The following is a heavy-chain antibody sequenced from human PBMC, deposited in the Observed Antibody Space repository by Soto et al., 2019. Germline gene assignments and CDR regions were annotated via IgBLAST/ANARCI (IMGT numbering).Heavy chain of an antibody. CDR2: IASTSSPI. CDR1: GFAFNTYS. D-gene: IGHD2-15*01. CDR3: AGRRFSLGPYFDS. Sequence: VQLVESGGGLVQPGGSLRLSCTASGFAFNTYSMNWVRQAPGKGLEWVSYIASTSSPISYADSVKGRFTISRDNAKNSLYRQMNSLRAEDTAVYYCAGRRFSLGPYFDSWGQGTLVTVSS. V-gene: IGHV3-48*01. J-gene: IGHJ4*02.